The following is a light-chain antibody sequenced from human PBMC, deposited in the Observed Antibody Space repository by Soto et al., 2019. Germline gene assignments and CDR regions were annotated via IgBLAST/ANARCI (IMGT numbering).Light chain of an antibody. CDR1: NIGSKS. J-gene: IGLJ1*01. Sequence: SYELTQPPSASVAPGTTARITCGGNNIGSKSVHWYQQKPGHAPVLVIYYDSDRPSGIPERFSGSISGNTATLTISSVEAGDEADYYCQVWDRSSDHRGVFGTGTKLTVL. V-gene: IGLV3-21*04. CDR3: QVWDRSSDHRGV. CDR2: YDS.